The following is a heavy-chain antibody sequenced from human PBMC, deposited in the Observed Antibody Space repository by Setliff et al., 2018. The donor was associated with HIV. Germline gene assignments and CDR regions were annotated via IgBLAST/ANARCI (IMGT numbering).Heavy chain of an antibody. V-gene: IGHV4-31*03. CDR2: FYYTGSD. CDR3: ARGSSWQYYYYYFMDV. CDR1: GGSISSPGYY. Sequence: SETLSLTCTVSGGSISSPGYYWSWIRRHPGKGLEWIGYFYYTGSDYYNPSLKSRVTISVDTSKNQFSLKLSSVTAADTAVYYCARGSSWQYYYYYFMDVWGKGTTVTVSS. D-gene: IGHD6-13*01. J-gene: IGHJ6*03.